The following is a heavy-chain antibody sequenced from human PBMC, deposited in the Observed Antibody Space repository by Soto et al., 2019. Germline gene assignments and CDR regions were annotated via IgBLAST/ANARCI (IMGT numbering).Heavy chain of an antibody. V-gene: IGHV3-23*01. J-gene: IGHJ4*02. Sequence: GGSLRLSCAASGFTSSSYAMSWVRQAPGKGLEWVSAISGSGGSTYYADSVKGRFTISRDNSRNTLYLQMNSLRAEDTAVYYCAKGNYYDSSGYPYWGQGTLVTVSS. D-gene: IGHD3-22*01. CDR1: GFTSSSYA. CDR2: ISGSGGST. CDR3: AKGNYYDSSGYPY.